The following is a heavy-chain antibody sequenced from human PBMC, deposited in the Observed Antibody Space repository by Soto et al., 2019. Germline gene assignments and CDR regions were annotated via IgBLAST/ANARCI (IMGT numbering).Heavy chain of an antibody. J-gene: IGHJ4*02. CDR2: IYYSGST. CDR3: ARASSSSSYS. D-gene: IGHD6-6*01. V-gene: IGHV4-30-4*08. Sequence: SETLSLTCTVSGGSISSSGYYWGWIRQPPGKGLEWIGYIYYSGSTYYNPSLKSRVTISVDTSKNQFSLKLSSVTAADTAVYYCARASSSSSYSWGQGTLVTVSS. CDR1: GGSISSSGYY.